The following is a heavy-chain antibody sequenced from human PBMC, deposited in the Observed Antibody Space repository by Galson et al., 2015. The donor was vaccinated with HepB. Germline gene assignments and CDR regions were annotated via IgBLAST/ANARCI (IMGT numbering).Heavy chain of an antibody. J-gene: IGHJ6*02. CDR3: ARDIIDPHYYDSMLYYYGMDV. CDR1: GGTFSSYA. V-gene: IGHV1-69*04. CDR2: IIPILGIA. Sequence: SVKVSCKASGGTFSSYAISWVRQAPGQGLEWMGRIIPILGIANYAQKFQGRVTITADKSTSTAYMELSSLRSEDTAVYYCARDIIDPHYYDSMLYYYGMDVWGQGTLVTVSS. D-gene: IGHD3-22*01.